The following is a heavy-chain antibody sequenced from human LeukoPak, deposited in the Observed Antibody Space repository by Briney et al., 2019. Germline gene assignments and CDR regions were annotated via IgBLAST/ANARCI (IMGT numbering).Heavy chain of an antibody. V-gene: IGHV3-7*01. J-gene: IGHJ6*03. CDR1: GFTFSSYW. D-gene: IGHD4-11*01. CDR3: AREGVTTGYGLYYYYYYMDV. CDR2: IKQDGSEK. Sequence: PGGCLRLSCAASGFTFSSYWMSWVRQARWKGLEWVANIKQDGSEKYYVDSVKGRFTISRDNAKNSLYLQMNSLRAEDTAVYYCAREGVTTGYGLYYYYYYMDVWGKGTTVTVSS.